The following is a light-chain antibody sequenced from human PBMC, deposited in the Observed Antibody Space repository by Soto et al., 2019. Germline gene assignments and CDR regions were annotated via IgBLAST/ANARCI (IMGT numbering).Light chain of an antibody. CDR3: QQYGSSPPT. CDR1: QSVSSSY. J-gene: IGKJ1*01. V-gene: IGKV3-20*01. CDR2: GAS. Sequence: EIVFTQSPGPLSLSPGERATLSCSASQSVSSSYLAWYQQKPGQAARLLIYGASSRATGIPDRFSGSGSGTDFTLTISRLEPEDFAVYYCQQYGSSPPTFGEGTKVDIK.